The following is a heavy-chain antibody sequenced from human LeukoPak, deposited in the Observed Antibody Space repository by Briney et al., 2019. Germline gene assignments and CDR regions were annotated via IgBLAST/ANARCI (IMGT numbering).Heavy chain of an antibody. Sequence: GGSLRLSCAASGFTFSSYAMSWVRQAPGKGLEWVSVISGSGGSTYYADSVKGRFTLPRDISKNTLYLQMNSLRAEDTAVYYCASIHGGYDYWGQGTLVTVSS. CDR3: ASIHGGYDY. CDR2: ISGSGGST. D-gene: IGHD6-25*01. V-gene: IGHV3-23*01. CDR1: GFTFSSYA. J-gene: IGHJ4*02.